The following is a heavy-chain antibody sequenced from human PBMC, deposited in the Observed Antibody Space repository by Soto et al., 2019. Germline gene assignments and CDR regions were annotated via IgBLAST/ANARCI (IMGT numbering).Heavy chain of an antibody. D-gene: IGHD3-10*01. Sequence: GGALRPPRAAAGFNFSNYGMRRVRQAPGKGPEVGAVISYDGYFKYLVEPVKGRFTVARDNSKYTLFLEMNSLRGEDTVVYFCAKDFKFSGSHYGMLNYYYGFGVWGQGTLVTVSS. CDR2: ISYDGYFK. J-gene: IGHJ1*01. V-gene: IGHV3-30*18. CDR1: GFNFSNYG. CDR3: AKDFKFSGSHYGMLNYYYGFGV.